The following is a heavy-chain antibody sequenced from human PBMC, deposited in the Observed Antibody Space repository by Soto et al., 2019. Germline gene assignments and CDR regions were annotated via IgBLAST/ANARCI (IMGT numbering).Heavy chain of an antibody. J-gene: IGHJ5*02. D-gene: IGHD3-10*01. CDR2: VSQSGNT. V-gene: IGHV4-4*02. CDR1: GDSISGSYW. Sequence: SETLSLTCTVSGDSISGSYWWIWVRQPPGKGLEWIGEVSQSGNTNYNPSLMSRLTISVDKSKNQFSLRLTYVTAADTGIYYCAREVPGLREVNRNWFDPWGQGTLVTVS. CDR3: AREVPGLREVNRNWFDP.